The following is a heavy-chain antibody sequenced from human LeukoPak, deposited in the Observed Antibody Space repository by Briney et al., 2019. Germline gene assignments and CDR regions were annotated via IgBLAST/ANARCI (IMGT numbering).Heavy chain of an antibody. V-gene: IGHV4-39*07. Sequence: PSETLSLTCTVSGGSISSSSYYWGWIRQPPGKGLECIGSIYYSGSTYYNPSLKSRVTISLDTSKSQFSLKLSSVTAADTAVYYCARITYYYDSSGYWDPKDYFDYWGQGTLVTVSS. CDR2: IYYSGST. CDR3: ARITYYYDSSGYWDPKDYFDY. CDR1: GGSISSSSYY. D-gene: IGHD3-22*01. J-gene: IGHJ4*02.